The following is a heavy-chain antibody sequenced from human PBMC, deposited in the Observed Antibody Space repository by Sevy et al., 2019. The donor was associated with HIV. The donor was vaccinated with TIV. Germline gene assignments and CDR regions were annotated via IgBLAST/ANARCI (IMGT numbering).Heavy chain of an antibody. CDR2: ISAYSGNT. J-gene: IGHJ5*02. CDR1: GGPFNTYA. D-gene: IGHD2-15*01. V-gene: IGHV1-18*01. Sequence: ASVKVSCKASGGPFNTYAITWIRQAPGQGLEWMGWISAYSGNTNYAQRLQDRVTMTTDTSTSTAYMELRSLRSDDTAVYYCARDVDNIRFDPWGQGTLVTVSS. CDR3: ARDVDNIRFDP.